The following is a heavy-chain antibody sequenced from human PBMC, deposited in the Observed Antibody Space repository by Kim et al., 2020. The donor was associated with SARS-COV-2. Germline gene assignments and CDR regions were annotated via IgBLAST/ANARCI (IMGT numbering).Heavy chain of an antibody. CDR1: GFTFSSYD. D-gene: IGHD3-10*01. CDR2: IDTAGDP. V-gene: IGHV3-13*05. J-gene: IGHJ4*02. Sequence: GGSLRLSCAASGFTFSSYDMHWVRQATGKGLEWVSAIDTAGDPYYPGSVKGRFTISRENAKNSLYLQMNSLRAGDTAVYYCARSRRTMVRGVIWYYFDYWGQGTLVTVSS. CDR3: ARSRRTMVRGVIWYYFDY.